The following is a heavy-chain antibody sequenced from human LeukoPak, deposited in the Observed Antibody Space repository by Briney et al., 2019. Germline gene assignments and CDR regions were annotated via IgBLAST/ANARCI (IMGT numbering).Heavy chain of an antibody. CDR1: GFTFSSYA. CDR2: IRVSGST. Sequence: GGSLRLSCTTSGFTFSSYALSWVRQAPGKGLEWVSVIRVSGSTYYPDSVTGRFTISRDNSENKLYLQMSGLRAEDTAIYYCAKGTGDTAYYFDFWGQGVLVTVSS. D-gene: IGHD7-27*01. CDR3: AKGTGDTAYYFDF. V-gene: IGHV3-23*01. J-gene: IGHJ4*02.